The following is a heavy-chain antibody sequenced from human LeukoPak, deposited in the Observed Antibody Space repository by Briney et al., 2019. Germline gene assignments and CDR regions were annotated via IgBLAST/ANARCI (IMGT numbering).Heavy chain of an antibody. Sequence: GESLKISCKGSGYSFTSYWIGWVRQMPGKGLEWMGIIYPGDSDTRYSPSFQGQVTISADRSISTAYLQWSSLKASDTAMYYCARLRAGLGTSSSWIEEYWGQGTLVTVSS. V-gene: IGHV5-51*01. D-gene: IGHD6-6*01. CDR3: ARLRAGLGTSSSWIEEY. CDR2: IYPGDSDT. J-gene: IGHJ4*02. CDR1: GYSFTSYW.